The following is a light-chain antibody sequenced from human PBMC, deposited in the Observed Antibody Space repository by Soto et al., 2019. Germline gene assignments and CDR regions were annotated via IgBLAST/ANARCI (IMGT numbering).Light chain of an antibody. J-gene: IGKJ1*01. V-gene: IGKV1-6*01. CDR2: GTS. CDR3: LQDHIYPWT. Sequence: AIQVTQSPSSLSASVGDRVIITCRASQGIRNDLGWYQQKPGKAPKLLIFGTSVLHTGVPSRFSGSGSGTDFTLTISSLQPEDFATYYCLQDHIYPWTFGQGTKVDIK. CDR1: QGIRND.